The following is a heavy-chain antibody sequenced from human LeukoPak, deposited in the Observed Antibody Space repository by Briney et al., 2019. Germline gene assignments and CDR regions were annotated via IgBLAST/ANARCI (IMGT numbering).Heavy chain of an antibody. Sequence: SETLSLTCAVYGGSFSGYYWGWIRQRPGRGLEYIGEVDLSGSTNYNPSLKSRVTISTDTSTKQFSLTLNSMTPAYTAVYFSARVDHCTSATCYETYNRLDPWGQGTLVTVSS. CDR1: GGSFSGYY. CDR3: ARVDHCTSATCYETYNRLDP. J-gene: IGHJ5*02. D-gene: IGHD2-2*01. CDR2: VDLSGST. V-gene: IGHV4-34*01.